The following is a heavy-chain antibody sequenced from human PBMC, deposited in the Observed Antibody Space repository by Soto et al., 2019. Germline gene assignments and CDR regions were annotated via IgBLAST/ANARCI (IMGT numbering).Heavy chain of an antibody. D-gene: IGHD2-2*01. CDR3: ASVGDFVVVPADNWFDP. Sequence: SVKVSCKASGGTFSSYAISWVRQAPGQGLEWMGGIIPIFGTANYAQKFQGRVTITADESTSTAYMELSSLRSEDTAVYYCASVGDFVVVPADNWFDPWGQGTLVTVSS. CDR1: GGTFSSYA. V-gene: IGHV1-69*13. CDR2: IIPIFGTA. J-gene: IGHJ5*02.